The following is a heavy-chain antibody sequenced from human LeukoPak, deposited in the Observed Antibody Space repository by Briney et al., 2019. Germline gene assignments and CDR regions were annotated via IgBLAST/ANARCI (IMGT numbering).Heavy chain of an antibody. CDR1: GGSISSGDYY. CDR3: ARLIVVVPAAPYYFDY. D-gene: IGHD2-2*01. Sequence: SETLSLTCTVSGGSISSGDYYWSWIRQPPGKGLEWIGYIYYSGSTYYNPSLKSRVTISVDTSKNQFSLKLSSVTAADTAVYYCARLIVVVPAAPYYFDYWGQGTLVTVSS. V-gene: IGHV4-30-4*01. J-gene: IGHJ4*02. CDR2: IYYSGST.